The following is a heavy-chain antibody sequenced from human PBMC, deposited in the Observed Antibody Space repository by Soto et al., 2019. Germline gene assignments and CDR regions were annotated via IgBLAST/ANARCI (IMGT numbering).Heavy chain of an antibody. CDR1: GYTFTTYG. CDR2: ISAYNGNT. J-gene: IGHJ4*02. Sequence: ASVRVSCKASGYTFTTYGISWVRQAPGQGLEWMGWISAYNGNTNYAQKVQGRVTMTTDTSTSTAYMELRSLRSDDTAVYYCATDYSNYASGYWGQGTLVTVSS. V-gene: IGHV1-18*01. CDR3: ATDYSNYASGY. D-gene: IGHD4-4*01.